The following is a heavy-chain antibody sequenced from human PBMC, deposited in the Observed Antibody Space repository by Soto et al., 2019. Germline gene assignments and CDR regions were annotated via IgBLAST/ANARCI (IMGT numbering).Heavy chain of an antibody. Sequence: GGSLRLSCAASGFTFSSYAMHWVRQAPGKELEWVAVISYDGSNNADSVKGRFTISRDNSKNTLYLQMTNMDPVDTATYYCAHTGPTGPYYYDSSGFPGRVLDIWGQGTMVTVSS. CDR1: GFTFSSYA. CDR3: AHTGPTGPYYYDSSGFPGRVLDI. CDR2: ISYDGSN. J-gene: IGHJ3*02. D-gene: IGHD3-22*01. V-gene: IGHV3-30-3*01.